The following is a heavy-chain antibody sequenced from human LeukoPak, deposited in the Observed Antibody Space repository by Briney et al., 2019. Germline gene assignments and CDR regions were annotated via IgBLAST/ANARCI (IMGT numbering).Heavy chain of an antibody. V-gene: IGHV3-30*02. CDR3: AKNRVGHNYADAFEI. D-gene: IGHD5-24*01. CDR1: GFTFSNYY. CDR2: IRYDGSDK. J-gene: IGHJ3*02. Sequence: GGSLRLSCAASGFTFSNYYMHWVRQAPGKGLEWVAFIRYDGSDKYYVDSVKGRFTISRDNSRNILYLQMNSLTAEDTAVYYCAKNRVGHNYADAFEIWGQGTMVRVCS.